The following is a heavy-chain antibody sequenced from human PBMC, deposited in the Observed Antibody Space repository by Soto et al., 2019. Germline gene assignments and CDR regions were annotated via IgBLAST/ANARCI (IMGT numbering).Heavy chain of an antibody. V-gene: IGHV3-30-3*01. CDR3: ARASDSSGSFGHFDY. J-gene: IGHJ4*02. Sequence: GGSLRVFCAASGFTFSFYSMLWVRQAPGKGLEWVALIPYDGTSEDYADSVKGRFTISRDNSKNTLYLHMNSLRAEDTAVYFCARASDSSGSFGHFDYWGQRTLVTVSS. CDR2: IPYDGTSE. CDR1: GFTFSFYS. D-gene: IGHD3-22*01.